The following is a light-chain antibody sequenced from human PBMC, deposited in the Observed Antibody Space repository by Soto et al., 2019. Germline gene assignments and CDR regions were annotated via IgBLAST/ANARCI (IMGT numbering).Light chain of an antibody. Sequence: DIQMTQSPSTLSASVGDRVTITCRASQTINNWLAWYQQKPGKAPKLLIYKASSLESGVPSRFSGSGSGTEFTLTISSLQPDDCASYYCQHYNSYPITFGQGTRLEIK. J-gene: IGKJ5*01. CDR1: QTINNW. CDR2: KAS. V-gene: IGKV1-5*03. CDR3: QHYNSYPIT.